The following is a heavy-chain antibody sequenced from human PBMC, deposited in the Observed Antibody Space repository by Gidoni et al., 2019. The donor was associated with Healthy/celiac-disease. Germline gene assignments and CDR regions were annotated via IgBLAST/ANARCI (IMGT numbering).Heavy chain of an antibody. J-gene: IGHJ4*02. Sequence: EVQLVESGGGLVQPGGSLRLSCAASGFTFSSHWMSWVRQAPGKGLEWVANIKQDGSEKYYVDSVKGRFTISRDNAKNSLYLQMNSLRAEDTALYYCARDEVLLWFGELSPLFDYWGQGTLVTVSS. D-gene: IGHD3-10*01. CDR3: ARDEVLLWFGELSPLFDY. CDR2: IKQDGSEK. V-gene: IGHV3-7*04. CDR1: GFTFSSHW.